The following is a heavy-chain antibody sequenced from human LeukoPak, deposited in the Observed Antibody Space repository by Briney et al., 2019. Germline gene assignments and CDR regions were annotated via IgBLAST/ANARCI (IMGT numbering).Heavy chain of an antibody. D-gene: IGHD5-18*01. V-gene: IGHV1-24*01. Sequence: ASVKVSCKVSGYTLTELSMHSVRQAPGKGLEWMGGFDPEDGETIYAQKFQGRVTMTEDTSTDTAYMELSSMRSEDTAVYYCATLPLVDTSMATGAFDIWGQGTMVTVSS. J-gene: IGHJ3*02. CDR1: GYTLTELS. CDR2: FDPEDGET. CDR3: ATLPLVDTSMATGAFDI.